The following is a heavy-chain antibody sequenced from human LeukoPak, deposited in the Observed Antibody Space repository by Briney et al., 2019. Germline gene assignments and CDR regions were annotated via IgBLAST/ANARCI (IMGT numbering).Heavy chain of an antibody. CDR3: AKDGGSYSADY. Sequence: GASVKVSCKASGGTFSSYAISWVRQAPGQGLEWMGGIIPIFGTANYAQKFQGRVTITADESTSTAYMELSSLRSEDTAVYYCAKDGGSYSADYWGQGTLVTVSS. D-gene: IGHD3-10*01. CDR1: GGTFSSYA. CDR2: IIPIFGTA. V-gene: IGHV1-69*13. J-gene: IGHJ4*02.